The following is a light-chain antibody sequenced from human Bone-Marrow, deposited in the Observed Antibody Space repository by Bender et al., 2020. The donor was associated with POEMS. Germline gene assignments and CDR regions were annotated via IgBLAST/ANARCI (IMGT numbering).Light chain of an antibody. Sequence: QSALTQPASVSGSPGQSITISCTGSNSDIGGYRFVSWYQQHPGKVPKLMIYDVSNRPSGISSRFSGSKSGNTASLTISGLQAEDEADYYCCSYAGDYTWVFGGGTKLTVL. CDR2: DVS. J-gene: IGLJ3*02. CDR1: NSDIGGYRF. V-gene: IGLV2-14*03. CDR3: CSYAGDYTWV.